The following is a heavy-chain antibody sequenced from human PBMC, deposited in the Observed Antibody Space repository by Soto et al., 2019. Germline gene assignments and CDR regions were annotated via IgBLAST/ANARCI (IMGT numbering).Heavy chain of an antibody. J-gene: IGHJ4*02. Sequence: QVQLQESGPGLVKPSETLSLTCTVSGDSFETTSYYWAWVRQPPGKGLEWIAYIYYSGSTYYNPSLKSRVTISVDTSRKELSLRLSSVTAADTAVYYCATIPIVGTKPYFVDYWGQGTLVTVSS. V-gene: IGHV4-39*01. CDR2: IYYSGST. CDR1: GDSFETTSYY. CDR3: ATIPIVGTKPYFVDY. D-gene: IGHD1-1*01.